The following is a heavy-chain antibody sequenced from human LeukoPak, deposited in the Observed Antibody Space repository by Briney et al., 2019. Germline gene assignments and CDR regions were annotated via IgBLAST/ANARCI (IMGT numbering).Heavy chain of an antibody. J-gene: IGHJ3*02. D-gene: IGHD6-19*01. CDR3: ALGYSSEVGAFDI. CDR2: INHSGST. Sequence: SETLSLTCAVYGGSFSGYYWSWIRQPPGKGLEWIGEINHSGSTNYNPSLKSRVTISVDTSKNQFSLKLSSVTAADTAVYYCALGYSSEVGAFDIWGQGTMVTVSS. V-gene: IGHV4-34*01. CDR1: GGSFSGYY.